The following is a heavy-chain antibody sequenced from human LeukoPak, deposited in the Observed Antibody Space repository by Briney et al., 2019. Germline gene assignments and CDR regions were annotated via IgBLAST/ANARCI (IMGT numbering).Heavy chain of an antibody. CDR3: ARDPSSLRDSFDY. CDR2: IKEDGSEK. Sequence: GGSLRLSCAASGFTFGSYWMNWVRQVPGKGLEWVANIKEDGSEKYYVDSAKGRFTISRDNAKNSLFLQMNSLRAEDSAVYYCARDPSSLRDSFDYWGQGTLVTVSS. V-gene: IGHV3-7*01. CDR1: GFTFGSYW. J-gene: IGHJ4*02.